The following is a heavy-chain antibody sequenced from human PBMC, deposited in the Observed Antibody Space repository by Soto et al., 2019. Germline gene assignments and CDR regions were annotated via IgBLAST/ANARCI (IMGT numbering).Heavy chain of an antibody. CDR3: ARRYGANFDY. J-gene: IGHJ4*02. V-gene: IGHV4-59*08. CDR1: GGSISSYY. CDR2: IYYSGST. Sequence: SETLSLTCTVSGGSISSYYWSWIRQPPGKGLEWIGYIYYSGSTNYNPSLKSRVTISVDTSKNQFSLKLSSVTAADTAVYYCARRYGANFDYWGQGTLVTVXS. D-gene: IGHD4-17*01.